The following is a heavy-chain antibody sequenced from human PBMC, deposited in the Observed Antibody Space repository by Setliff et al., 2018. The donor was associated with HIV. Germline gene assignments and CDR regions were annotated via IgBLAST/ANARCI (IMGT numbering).Heavy chain of an antibody. Sequence: SETLSLTCNVSAGSFTSSSYYWGWIRQPPGKGLEWIGSFHYSGSTNYNPSLKSRVTISVDTSKNQFSLKLSSVTAADTALYFCAREAYFFASGTYYFDSWGQGTLVTVSS. CDR1: AGSFTSSSYY. J-gene: IGHJ4*02. D-gene: IGHD3-10*01. CDR2: FHYSGST. CDR3: AREAYFFASGTYYFDS. V-gene: IGHV4-39*07.